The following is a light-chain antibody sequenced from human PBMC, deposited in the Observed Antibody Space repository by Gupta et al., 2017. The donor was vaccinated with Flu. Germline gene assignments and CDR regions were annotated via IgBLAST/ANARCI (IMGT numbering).Light chain of an antibody. CDR1: QSFKSYH. J-gene: IGKJ2*02. CDR2: GAS. CDR3: QQDSYSRT. V-gene: IGKV3-20*01. Sequence: EIVLTQSPGTLSLSPGERATLSCRANQSFKSYHLAWYQQKPGQAPRLLMYGASNRATGIPDRFSGSGSATDFTLTISRLEPEDFAVFYCQQDSYSRTFGQGTKVEIK.